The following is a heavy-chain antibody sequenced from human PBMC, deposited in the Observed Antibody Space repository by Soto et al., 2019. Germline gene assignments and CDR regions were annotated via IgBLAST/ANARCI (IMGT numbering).Heavy chain of an antibody. J-gene: IGHJ4*02. Sequence: QVQLQESGPGLVKPSGTLSLTCTVSGASINGNYWSWVRQPPGKGPEWLGDIYDSGTTYYNPCLNSRATIPLDKSKNQFSLNLNSVTAADTAVYYCARNRGYSQGDWGPGTLVTVSS. CDR1: GASINGNY. CDR3: ARNRGYSQGD. D-gene: IGHD5-18*01. V-gene: IGHV4-4*02. CDR2: IYDSGTT.